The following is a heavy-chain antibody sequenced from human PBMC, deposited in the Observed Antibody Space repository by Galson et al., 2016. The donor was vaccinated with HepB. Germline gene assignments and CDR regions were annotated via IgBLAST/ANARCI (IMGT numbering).Heavy chain of an antibody. Sequence: SLRLSCAASGFTFSHYDMHWVRQAPGKGLVWVSRIKNDGSSTTYVDSVKGRFTISRDNSKNTLYLQMNSLRAEDTAVYYCARDSGSYYADYWGQGTLVTVSS. D-gene: IGHD1-26*01. CDR2: IKNDGSST. CDR3: ARDSGSYYADY. CDR1: GFTFSHYD. J-gene: IGHJ4*02. V-gene: IGHV3-74*01.